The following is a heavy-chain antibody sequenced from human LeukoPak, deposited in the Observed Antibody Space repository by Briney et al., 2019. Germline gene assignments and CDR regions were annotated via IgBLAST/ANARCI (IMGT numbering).Heavy chain of an antibody. CDR3: ARSHWGPYGSRIANWFDP. D-gene: IGHD6-13*01. CDR1: GGSISRSNYY. V-gene: IGHV4-39*07. Sequence: SETLSLTCTVSGGSISRSNYYWGWIRQPPGEGLEWIGSIYDSGSTYYNPSLKSRVTISVDTSKNQFSLKLSSVTAADTAVYYCARSHWGPYGSRIANWFDPWGQGTLVTVSS. J-gene: IGHJ5*02. CDR2: IYDSGST.